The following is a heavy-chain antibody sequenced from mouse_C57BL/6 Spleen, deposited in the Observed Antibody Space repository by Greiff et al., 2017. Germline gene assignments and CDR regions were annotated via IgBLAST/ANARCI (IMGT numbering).Heavy chain of an antibody. D-gene: IGHD6-5*01. V-gene: IGHV1-15*01. Sequence: QVQLQQSGAELVRPGASVTLSCKASGYTFTDYEMHWVKQTPVHGLEWIGAIDPETGGTAYNQKFKGKAILTADKSSSTAYMELRSLTSEDSAVYYCTRGPLLALDYWGQGTTLTVSS. CDR1: GYTFTDYE. CDR2: IDPETGGT. CDR3: TRGPLLALDY. J-gene: IGHJ2*01.